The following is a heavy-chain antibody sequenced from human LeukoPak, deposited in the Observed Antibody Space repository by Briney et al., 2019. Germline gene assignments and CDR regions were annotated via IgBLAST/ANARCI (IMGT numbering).Heavy chain of an antibody. V-gene: IGHV4-4*07. J-gene: IGHJ3*02. CDR2: IYTSGNT. D-gene: IGHD2-2*01. CDR1: GGSISSYY. Sequence: PSETLSLTCTVSGGSISSYYWSWVRQPAGKGLEWIGRIYTSGNTNYNPSLKGRVTMSVDTSKNQFSLKLSSVTAADTAVYYCARTEPQGYCSSTSCLGHDAFDISGQGTMVTVSS. CDR3: ARTEPQGYCSSTSCLGHDAFDI.